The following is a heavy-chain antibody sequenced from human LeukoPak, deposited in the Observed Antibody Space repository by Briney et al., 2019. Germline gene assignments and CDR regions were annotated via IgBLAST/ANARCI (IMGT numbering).Heavy chain of an antibody. CDR3: AAGYAPDYDSSGYYYPYYYYMDV. J-gene: IGHJ6*03. D-gene: IGHD3-22*01. CDR2: INPNSGGST. V-gene: IGHV1-2*02. Sequence: GASVKVSCKASGYTFTGYYMHWVRQAPGQGLEWMGWINPNSGGSTSYAQKFQGRVTMTRDTSTSTAYMELSSLRSEDTAVYYCAAGYAPDYDSSGYYYPYYYYMDVWGKGTTVTVSS. CDR1: GYTFTGYY.